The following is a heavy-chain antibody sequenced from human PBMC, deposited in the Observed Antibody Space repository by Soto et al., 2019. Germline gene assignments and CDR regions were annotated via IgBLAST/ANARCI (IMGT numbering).Heavy chain of an antibody. V-gene: IGHV1-69*12. CDR1: GGTFSNHV. CDR3: ATEPNPVGTYGGNSLDY. CDR2: IIPIFGTT. Sequence: QVQLVQSAAEVTRPGSSVKVSCKASGGTFSNHVINWLRQAPGHGLEWTGEIIPIFGTTNSARDFQGRGTITADETTTAAYMERSSLRSEDPAVYYWATEPNPVGTYGGNSLDYWGQRTLVSVSS. J-gene: IGHJ4*02. D-gene: IGHD3-16*01.